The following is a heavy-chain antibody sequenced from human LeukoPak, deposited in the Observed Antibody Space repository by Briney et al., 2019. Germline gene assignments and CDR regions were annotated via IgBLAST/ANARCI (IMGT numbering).Heavy chain of an antibody. Sequence: GSLRLSCAASAFSLNAYNMNWVRQAPGKGLEWVSSISYTGTYIYYADSVKGRFTISRDNAQNSLYLQMNSLRAEDAAIYYCVRDRGTYRPIDYWGQGTLVTVSS. CDR2: ISYTGTYI. V-gene: IGHV3-21*04. CDR3: VRDRGTYRPIDY. J-gene: IGHJ4*02. D-gene: IGHD1-26*01. CDR1: AFSLNAYN.